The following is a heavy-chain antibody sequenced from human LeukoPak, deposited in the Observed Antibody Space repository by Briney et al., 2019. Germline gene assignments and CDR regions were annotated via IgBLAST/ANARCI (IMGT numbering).Heavy chain of an antibody. V-gene: IGHV3-30*04. CDR2: IFYDGSNK. CDR1: GFPFSSYA. Sequence: GGSLRLSCAASGFPFSSYAMHWVRQAPGKGLEWVAVIFYDGSNKYYADSVKGRFTISRDNSKNTLYLQMNSLRTEDTAVYYCLPDWFDPWGQGTLVTVSS. CDR3: LPDWFDP. J-gene: IGHJ5*02.